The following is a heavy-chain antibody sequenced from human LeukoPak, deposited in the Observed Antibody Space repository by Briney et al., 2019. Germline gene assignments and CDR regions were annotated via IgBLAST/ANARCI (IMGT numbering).Heavy chain of an antibody. CDR1: GYTFTSYA. CDR2: INAGNGNT. D-gene: IGHD6-19*01. V-gene: IGHV1-3*01. Sequence: ASVKVSCKASGYTFTSYAMHWVRQAPGQRLEWMGWINAGNGNTKYSQKFQGGVTITRDTSASTAYMELSSLRSEDTAVYYRARADLNGAVAGPSWFDPWCQGTLVTVSS. J-gene: IGHJ5*02. CDR3: ARADLNGAVAGPSWFDP.